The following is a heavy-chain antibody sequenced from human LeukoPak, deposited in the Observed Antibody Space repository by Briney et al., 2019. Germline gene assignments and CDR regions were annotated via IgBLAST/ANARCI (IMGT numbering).Heavy chain of an antibody. CDR3: ARDVKSKDQVRQYYYYGMDV. V-gene: IGHV3-33*08. CDR1: GFTLSTYD. Sequence: GGSLTLSCAASGFTLSTYDKYWVRQSPGKGLEWVAVIWFGGSNKYHAVSVEGRFTNSRDKWKNTESLQRNSLRAEDTAVYFWARDVKSKDQVRQYYYYGMDVWGQGTTVTVS. CDR2: IWFGGSNK. D-gene: IGHD2-2*01. J-gene: IGHJ6*02.